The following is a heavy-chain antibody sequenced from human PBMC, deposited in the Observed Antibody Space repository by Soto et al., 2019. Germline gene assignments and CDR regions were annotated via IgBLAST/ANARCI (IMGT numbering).Heavy chain of an antibody. Sequence: GGSLRLSCAASGFTFSSYWMSWVRQAPGKGLEWVANIKQDGSEKYYVDSVKGRFTISRDNAKNTLYLQMNSLRAEDTAVYYCANSYYDFWSGYYMRTGPRGMDVWGQGTTVTVSS. CDR1: GFTFSSYW. CDR3: ANSYYDFWSGYYMRTGPRGMDV. J-gene: IGHJ6*02. D-gene: IGHD3-3*01. CDR2: IKQDGSEK. V-gene: IGHV3-7*03.